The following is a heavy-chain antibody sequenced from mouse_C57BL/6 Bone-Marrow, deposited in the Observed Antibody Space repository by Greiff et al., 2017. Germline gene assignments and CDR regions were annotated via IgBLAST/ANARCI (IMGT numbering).Heavy chain of an antibody. D-gene: IGHD4-1*01. CDR3: ARETGTADYFDY. CDR1: GFTFSDYY. J-gene: IGHJ2*01. Sequence: EVQRVESEGGLVQPGSSMKLSCTASGFTFSDYYMAWVRQVPEKGLEWVANINYDGSSTYYLDSLKSRFIISRDNAKNILYLQMSSLKSEDTATYYCARETGTADYFDYWGQGTTLTVSS. CDR2: INYDGSST. V-gene: IGHV5-16*01.